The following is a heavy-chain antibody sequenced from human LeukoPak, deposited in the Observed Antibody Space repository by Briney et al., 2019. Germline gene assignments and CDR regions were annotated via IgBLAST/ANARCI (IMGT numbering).Heavy chain of an antibody. D-gene: IGHD3-16*02. CDR2: VHSNGDT. CDR1: GASIRTYF. CDR3: ARDIGLAH. Sequence: PSETLSLTCTVSGASIRTYFWSWFRQPAGKGLEWVGRVHSNGDTYYNPSLESRVTVSMDTSKNQFALNLTSLTAADTAVYYCARDIGLAHWGQGTLVTVSS. V-gene: IGHV4-4*07. J-gene: IGHJ4*02.